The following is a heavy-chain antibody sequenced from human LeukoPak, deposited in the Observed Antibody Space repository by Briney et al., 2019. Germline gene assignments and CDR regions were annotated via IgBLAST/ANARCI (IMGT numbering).Heavy chain of an antibody. D-gene: IGHD1-7*01. CDR2: ISYDGSNK. J-gene: IGHJ4*02. Sequence: GGSLRLSCAACGFNFSSYAMHWVRQAPGKGLEWVEVISYDGSNKYYADSVKGRFTISRDNSKNTLYLQMNSLRAEDTAVYYCARDVTGSMRSGSYFDYWGQGTLVTVSS. V-gene: IGHV3-30*01. CDR1: GFNFSSYA. CDR3: ARDVTGSMRSGSYFDY.